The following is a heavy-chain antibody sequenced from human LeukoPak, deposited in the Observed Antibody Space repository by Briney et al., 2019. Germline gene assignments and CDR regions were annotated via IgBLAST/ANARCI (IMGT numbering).Heavy chain of an antibody. CDR1: GGSISSSSYY. CDR2: IYYSGST. J-gene: IGHJ4*02. V-gene: IGHV4-39*07. D-gene: IGHD6-19*01. Sequence: PSETLSLTCTVSGGSISSSSYYWGWIRQPPGKGLEWIGSIYYSGSTYYNPSLKSRVTISVDTSKNQFSLKLSSVTAADTAVYYCARAHMAGTVRTFDYWGQGTLVTVSS. CDR3: ARAHMAGTVRTFDY.